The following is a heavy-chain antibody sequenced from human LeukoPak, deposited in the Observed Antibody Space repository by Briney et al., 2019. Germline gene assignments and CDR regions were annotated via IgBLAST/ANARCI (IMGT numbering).Heavy chain of an antibody. D-gene: IGHD6-13*01. J-gene: IGHJ4*02. CDR2: IYYSGST. CDR1: GGSISSYY. Sequence: PSETLSLTCTVSGGSISSYYWSWIRQPPGKGLEWIGYIYYSGSTNYNPSLKSRVTISVDTSKNQFSLKLSSVTAADTAVYYCARTTKAGYSSSWPIDYWGQGTLVTVSS. CDR3: ARTTKAGYSSSWPIDY. V-gene: IGHV4-59*12.